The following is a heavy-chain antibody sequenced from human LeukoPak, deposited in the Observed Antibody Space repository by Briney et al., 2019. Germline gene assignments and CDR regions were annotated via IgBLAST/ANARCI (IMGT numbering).Heavy chain of an antibody. V-gene: IGHV3-21*01. CDR2: ISSSSSYI. CDR1: GGSLSGYY. CDR3: ARDRWEPLRYWYFDL. J-gene: IGHJ2*01. Sequence: SSETLSLTCAVYGGSLSGYYWTWIRQPPGKGLEWVSSISSSSSYIYYADSVKGRFTISRDNAKNSLYLQMNSLRAEDTAVYYCARDRWEPLRYWYFDLWGRGTLVTVSS. D-gene: IGHD1-26*01.